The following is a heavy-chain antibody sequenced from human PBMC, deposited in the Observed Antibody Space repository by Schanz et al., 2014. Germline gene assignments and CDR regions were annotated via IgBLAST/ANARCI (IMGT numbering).Heavy chain of an antibody. CDR2: ITGGSTTYT. J-gene: IGHJ6*02. Sequence: EVQLVESGGGLVKPGGSLRLSCAASGFTFNNFGMNWVRQAPGKGLEWVSCITGGSTTYTYYADSVRGRFTISRDNAKNSLHLQMNSLRDEDTAVYYCARGGSYQPSGMDVWGQGTTVTVAS. CDR3: ARGGSYQPSGMDV. V-gene: IGHV3-21*01. CDR1: GFTFNNFG. D-gene: IGHD3-16*01.